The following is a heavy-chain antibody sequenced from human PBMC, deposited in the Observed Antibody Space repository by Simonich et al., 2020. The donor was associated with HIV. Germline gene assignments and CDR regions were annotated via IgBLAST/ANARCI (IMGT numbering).Heavy chain of an antibody. Sequence: QVQLVQSGAEVKKPGASVKVSCKASSYTFTSYGINGVRQAPGQGLEWMGWFRAYNGNTNYAQKFQGRVTMTTDTSTSTAYMELRSLRSDDTAVYYCARGTYNGYDWNWFDPWGQGTLVIVSS. J-gene: IGHJ5*02. CDR2: FRAYNGNT. D-gene: IGHD5-12*01. CDR3: ARGTYNGYDWNWFDP. V-gene: IGHV1-18*01. CDR1: SYTFTSYG.